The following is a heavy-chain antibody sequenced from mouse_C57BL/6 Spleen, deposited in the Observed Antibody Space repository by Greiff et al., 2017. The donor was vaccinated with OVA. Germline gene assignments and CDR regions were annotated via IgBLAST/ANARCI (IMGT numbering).Heavy chain of an antibody. CDR2: ISDGGSYT. V-gene: IGHV5-4*01. Sequence: EVQRVESGGGLVKPGGSLKLSCAASGFTFSSYAMSWVRQTPEKRLEWVATISDGGSYTYYPDNVKGRFTISRDNAKNNLYLQMSHLKSEDTAMYYCARDGADSYYFDYWGQGTTLTVAS. J-gene: IGHJ2*01. CDR1: GFTFSSYA. CDR3: ARDGADSYYFDY.